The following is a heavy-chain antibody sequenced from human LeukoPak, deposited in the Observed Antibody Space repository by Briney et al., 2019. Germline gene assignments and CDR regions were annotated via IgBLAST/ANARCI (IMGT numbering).Heavy chain of an antibody. Sequence: SVKVSCKASGGTFSSYAISWVRQASGQGLEWMGGIIPIFGTANYAQKFQGRVTITADESTSTAYMELSSLRSEDTAVYYCASPVVVAAPDYYYGMDVWGQGTTVTVSS. V-gene: IGHV1-69*01. CDR1: GGTFSSYA. CDR3: ASPVVVAAPDYYYGMDV. CDR2: IIPIFGTA. J-gene: IGHJ6*02. D-gene: IGHD2-15*01.